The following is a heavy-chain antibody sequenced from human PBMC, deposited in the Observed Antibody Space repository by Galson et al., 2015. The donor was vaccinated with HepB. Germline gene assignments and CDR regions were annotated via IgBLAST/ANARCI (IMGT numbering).Heavy chain of an antibody. Sequence: SLRLSCAASGFTFSSYWMSWVRQAPGKGLEWVANIKQDGSEKYYVDSVKGRFTISRDNAKNSLYLQMNSLRAEDTAVYYCARPTYSGYDWSLLATFEIWGQGTMVTVSS. J-gene: IGHJ3*02. CDR1: GFTFSSYW. V-gene: IGHV3-7*01. D-gene: IGHD5-12*01. CDR3: ARPTYSGYDWSLLATFEI. CDR2: IKQDGSEK.